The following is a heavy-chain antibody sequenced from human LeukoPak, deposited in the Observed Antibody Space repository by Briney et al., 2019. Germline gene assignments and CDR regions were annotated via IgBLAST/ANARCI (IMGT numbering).Heavy chain of an antibody. Sequence: GGSLRLSCAASGFTFSNAWMSWVRQAPGKGLEWVGRIKSKTDGGTTDYAAPVKGRFTISRDDSKNTLYLQMSSLKTEDTAVYYCTTDLYVLLWFGGGMDVWGKGTTVTVSS. V-gene: IGHV3-15*01. CDR2: IKSKTDGGTT. J-gene: IGHJ6*04. CDR3: TTDLYVLLWFGGGMDV. CDR1: GFTFSNAW. D-gene: IGHD3-10*01.